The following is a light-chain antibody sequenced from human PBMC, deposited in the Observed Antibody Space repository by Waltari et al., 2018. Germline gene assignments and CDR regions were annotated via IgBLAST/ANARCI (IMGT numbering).Light chain of an antibody. V-gene: IGLV2-14*03. Sequence: QSALTQPASVSGSLGQSINISCSGTNSDIGGYNSVSWYQQHPGEAPKLLIFDVSTRPSGVSSRFSAFKSGTTASLTSAGLQAEDEADYYCCSKTSSTASIVFGGGTTLTVL. CDR2: DVS. J-gene: IGLJ3*02. CDR1: NSDIGGYNS. CDR3: CSKTSSTASIV.